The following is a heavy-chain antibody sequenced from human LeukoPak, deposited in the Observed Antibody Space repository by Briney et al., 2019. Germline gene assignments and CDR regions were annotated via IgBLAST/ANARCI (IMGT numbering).Heavy chain of an antibody. CDR3: AKPLSNDYGDNYYYGMDV. D-gene: IGHD4-17*01. Sequence: GGSLRLSCAASGFTVGINFMTWVRQAPGKGLEWVSFIYTDGRTFYADSVKGRFTISRDNAKNSLYLQMNSLRAEDTAVYYCAKPLSNDYGDNYYYGMDVWGQGTTVTVSS. CDR1: GFTVGINF. J-gene: IGHJ6*02. V-gene: IGHV3-53*01. CDR2: IYTDGRT.